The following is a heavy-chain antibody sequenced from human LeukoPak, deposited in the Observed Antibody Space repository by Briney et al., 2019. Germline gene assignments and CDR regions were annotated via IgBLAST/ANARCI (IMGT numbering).Heavy chain of an antibody. D-gene: IGHD3-10*01. CDR3: ALMVRGVIVYFDY. CDR2: IYPGDSDT. Sequence: PGESLKISCKGSGYSFTSYWIGWVRQMPGKGLEWMGIIYPGDSDTRYSPSFQGQVTISADKSIRTAYLQWSSLKASDTAMYYCALMVRGVIVYFDYWGQGTLVTVSS. J-gene: IGHJ4*02. CDR1: GYSFTSYW. V-gene: IGHV5-51*06.